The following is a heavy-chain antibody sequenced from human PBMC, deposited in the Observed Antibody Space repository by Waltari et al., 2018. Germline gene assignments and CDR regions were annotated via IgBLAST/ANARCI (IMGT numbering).Heavy chain of an antibody. CDR2: INHIGST. CDR3: ARGPLRGSYDVVSWFDP. J-gene: IGHJ5*02. CDR1: GGSFSGYL. Sequence: QVQLQQWGAGLLKPSETLSLTCAVYGGSFSGYLWSWIRQPPGKGPEWVGEINHIGSTNYNPSLKSRVTIPVDTSKNQFSRKLSAVTAADPAVYYCARGPLRGSYDVVSWFDPGGQGTLVTVSS. V-gene: IGHV4-34*01. D-gene: IGHD1-26*01.